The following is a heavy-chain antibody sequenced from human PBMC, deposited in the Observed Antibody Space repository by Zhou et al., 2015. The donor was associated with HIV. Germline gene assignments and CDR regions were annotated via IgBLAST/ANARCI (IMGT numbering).Heavy chain of an antibody. CDR1: GGTFGNHG. J-gene: IGHJ2*01. CDR2: IIPFVGTA. V-gene: IGHV1-69*06. D-gene: IGHD7-27*01. Sequence: QVQLVQSGAEVKKPGSSVKVSCKASGGTFGNHGISWVRQAPGRRALSGWEGIIPFVGTANYAQKFQGRVTITADKSTNTAYMELSSLRFGDSAAYYCAREGWGSWYFDLWGRGTLVSVSS. CDR3: AREGWGSWYFDL.